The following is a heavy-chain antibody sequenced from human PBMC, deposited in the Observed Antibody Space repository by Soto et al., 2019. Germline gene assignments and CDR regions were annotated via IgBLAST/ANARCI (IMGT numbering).Heavy chain of an antibody. CDR2: INAGNGNT. Sequence: QVQLVQSGAEVKKPGASVKVSCKASGYTFTNYAMHWVRQTPGQRLEWMGWINAGNGNTKYSQKFQGRVTITRDTSASAGYLELSSLKFEDTAVYYCARGGFSFDYWDQGTLVTVSS. V-gene: IGHV1-3*01. CDR3: ARGGFSFDY. J-gene: IGHJ4*02. CDR1: GYTFTNYA. D-gene: IGHD3-16*01.